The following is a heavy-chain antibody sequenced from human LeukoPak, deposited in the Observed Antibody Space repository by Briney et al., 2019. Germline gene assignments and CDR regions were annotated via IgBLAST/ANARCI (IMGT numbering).Heavy chain of an antibody. CDR3: ARGPNSNWSGLDF. D-gene: IGHD6-6*01. CDR2: ISPTGSTT. J-gene: IGHJ4*02. V-gene: IGHV3-74*01. Sequence: GGSLRLSCTASGFSFSGHWMHWARQLPGKGLVWVSRISPTGSTTSYADSVKGRFTVSRDNAKNTLYLQVNNPRAEDTAVYYCARGPNSNWSGLDFWGQGTLLTVSS. CDR1: GFSFSGHW.